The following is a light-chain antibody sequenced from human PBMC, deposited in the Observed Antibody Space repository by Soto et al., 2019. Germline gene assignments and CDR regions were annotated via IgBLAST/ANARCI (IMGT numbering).Light chain of an antibody. V-gene: IGKV3-20*01. CDR3: QQYGGSPLT. J-gene: IGKJ4*01. Sequence: EIVLTQSPDTLSLSPGERATLSCRASQSLSSSYLAWYHQKPGQAPRLLIYGASNRATGIPDRFSGSGTGTDFTLTIIGLEPEDFAVYYCQQYGGSPLTFGGGTKVETK. CDR1: QSLSSSY. CDR2: GAS.